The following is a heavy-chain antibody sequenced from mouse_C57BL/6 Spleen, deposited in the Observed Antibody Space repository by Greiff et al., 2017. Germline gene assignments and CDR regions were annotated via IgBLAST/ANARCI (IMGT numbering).Heavy chain of an antibody. CDR1: GYSFTGYY. CDR3: ARSYYDRGFDY. CDR2: INPSTGGT. D-gene: IGHD1-1*01. Sequence: EVQLQQSGPELVKPGASVKISCKASGYSFTGYYMHWVKQSSEKSLEWIGEINPSTGGTSYNQKFKGKATLTVDKSSSTAYMQLKSLTSEDSAVYYCARSYYDRGFDYWGQGTTLTVSS. J-gene: IGHJ2*01. V-gene: IGHV1-43*01.